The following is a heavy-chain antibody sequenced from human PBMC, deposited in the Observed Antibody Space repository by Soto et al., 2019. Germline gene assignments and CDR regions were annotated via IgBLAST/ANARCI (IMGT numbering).Heavy chain of an antibody. CDR2: IPYDGGNR. CDR1: GFSFGRYA. Sequence: AGGALRLSCEDSGFSFGRYAMRWVRQAPGKGLEWVASIPYDGGNRKYADSVKGRFTIPRDNAKDMLYLHMSSLGPDDTSVYYCAREYLDYGPDVWGQGTSVTVSS. J-gene: IGHJ6*02. CDR3: AREYLDYGPDV. V-gene: IGHV3-30-3*01.